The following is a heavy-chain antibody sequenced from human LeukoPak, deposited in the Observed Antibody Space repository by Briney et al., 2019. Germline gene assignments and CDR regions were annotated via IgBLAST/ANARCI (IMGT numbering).Heavy chain of an antibody. V-gene: IGHV1-69*13. CDR3: ARGKQQLDYFSYYGLDV. D-gene: IGHD6-13*01. CDR2: IIPIFGTA. CDR1: GGTFSSYA. J-gene: IGHJ6*02. Sequence: ASVKVSCKASGGTFSSYAISWVRQAPGQGLEWMGGIIPIFGTANYAQKFQGRVTITADESTSTAYMELSSLRPENTAVYSCARGKQQLDYFSYYGLDVWGQGTTVTVSS.